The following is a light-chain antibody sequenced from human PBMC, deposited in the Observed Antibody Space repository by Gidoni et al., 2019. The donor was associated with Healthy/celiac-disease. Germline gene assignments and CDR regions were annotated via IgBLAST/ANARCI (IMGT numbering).Light chain of an antibody. CDR2: DAS. CDR1: QDISHY. J-gene: IGKJ5*01. Sequence: DIQMTPSPSSLSASVGDRVTITCQASQDISHYLNWYQQKPGKAPKLLIYDASNLETGVPSRFSGSGSGTDFTFTISSLQPEDIATYYCQQYDNLPITFGQXTRLEIK. V-gene: IGKV1-33*01. CDR3: QQYDNLPIT.